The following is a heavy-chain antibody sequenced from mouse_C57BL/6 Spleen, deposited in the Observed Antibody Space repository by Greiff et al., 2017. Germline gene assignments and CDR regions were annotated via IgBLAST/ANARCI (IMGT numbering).Heavy chain of an antibody. Sequence: QVQLQQPGAELVKPGASVKLSCKASGYTFTSYWMHWVKQRPGRGLEWIGRIDPNSGGTKYNEKFKSKATFTADTSSNTAYMQLSSLTTEDSAIYYCAREITTVVATGDYWGQGTTLTVSS. CDR1: GYTFTSYW. V-gene: IGHV1-62-3*01. CDR2: IDPNSGGT. J-gene: IGHJ2*01. D-gene: IGHD1-1*01. CDR3: AREITTVVATGDY.